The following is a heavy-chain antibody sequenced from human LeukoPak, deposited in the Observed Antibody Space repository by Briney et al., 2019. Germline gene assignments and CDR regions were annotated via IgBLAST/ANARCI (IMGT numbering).Heavy chain of an antibody. Sequence: ASVKVSCKASGGTFSSHAISWVRQAPGQGLEWMGGIIPIFGTANYAQKFQGRVTITADESTSTAYMELSSLRSEDTAVYYCARTHCSSTSCYMVGNYYYYGMDVWGQGTTVTVSS. CDR2: IIPIFGTA. CDR1: GGTFSSHA. CDR3: ARTHCSSTSCYMVGNYYYYGMDV. V-gene: IGHV1-69*13. J-gene: IGHJ6*02. D-gene: IGHD2-2*02.